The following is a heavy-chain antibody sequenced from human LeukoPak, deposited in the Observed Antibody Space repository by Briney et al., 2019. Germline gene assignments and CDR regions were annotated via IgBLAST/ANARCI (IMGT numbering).Heavy chain of an antibody. CDR1: GGSFSGYY. CDR2: INHSGST. Sequence: PSETLSLTCAVYGGSFSGYYWSWIRQPPGKGLEWIGEINHSGSTNYNPSLKSRVTISVDTSKNQFSLKLSSVTAADTAVYYCARVGPFYGSGRGPNWFDPWGRGTLVTVSS. V-gene: IGHV4-34*01. CDR3: ARVGPFYGSGRGPNWFDP. J-gene: IGHJ5*02. D-gene: IGHD3-10*01.